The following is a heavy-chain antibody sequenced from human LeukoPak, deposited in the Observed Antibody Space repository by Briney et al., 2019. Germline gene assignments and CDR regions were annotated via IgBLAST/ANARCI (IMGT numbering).Heavy chain of an antibody. CDR3: ARGRRGKLWQGDY. V-gene: IGHV3-48*01. D-gene: IGHD5-18*01. CDR2: ISRSSSTI. J-gene: IGHJ4*02. CDR1: GFTFSSYS. Sequence: GGSLRLSCAASGFTFSSYSMNWVRQAPGKGLEWVSYISRSSSTIYYADSVKGRFTISRDNSKNTLYLQMTSLRAEDTAVYYCARGRRGKLWQGDYWGQGTLVTVSS.